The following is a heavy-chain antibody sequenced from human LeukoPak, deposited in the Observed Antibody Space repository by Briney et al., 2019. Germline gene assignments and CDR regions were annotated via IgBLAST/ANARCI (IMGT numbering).Heavy chain of an antibody. D-gene: IGHD4-17*01. CDR2: INPNSGGT. CDR1: GYTFTGYY. CDR3: ARDGDYYFDY. J-gene: IGHJ4*02. V-gene: IGHV1-2*02. Sequence: VASVKVSCKASGYTFTGYYMHWVRQAPGQGLEWMGWINPNSGGTNYAQKFQGRVTMTRDTSISTAYMELRSLRSDDTAVYYCARDGDYYFDYWGQGTLVTVSS.